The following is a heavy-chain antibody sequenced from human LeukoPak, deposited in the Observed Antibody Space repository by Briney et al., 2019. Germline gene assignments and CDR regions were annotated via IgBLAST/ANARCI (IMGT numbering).Heavy chain of an antibody. D-gene: IGHD6-13*01. Sequence: PGGSLRLSCAASGFTFSSYAMSWVRQAPGKGLEWVSYISSSGSTIYYADSVKGRFTISRDNAKNSLYLQMNSLRAEDTAVYYCARDSRAGYGMDVWGQGTTVTVSS. V-gene: IGHV3-48*04. CDR2: ISSSGSTI. J-gene: IGHJ6*02. CDR3: ARDSRAGYGMDV. CDR1: GFTFSSYA.